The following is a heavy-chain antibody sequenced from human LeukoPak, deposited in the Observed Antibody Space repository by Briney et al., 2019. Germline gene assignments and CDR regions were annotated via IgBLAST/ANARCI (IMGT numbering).Heavy chain of an antibody. CDR1: GGSISSGSDY. CDR2: IYTSGST. J-gene: IGHJ5*02. Sequence: PSETLSLTCTVSGGSISSGSDYWSWIRQPGGKGLEWIGRIYTSGSTNCNPSLKSRVTIAVATSKNHFSLKLSSVTAADTAVYYCAGAAEPYYDFWSGYSNWFDPWGQGTLVTVSS. D-gene: IGHD3-3*01. CDR3: AGAAEPYYDFWSGYSNWFDP. V-gene: IGHV4-61*02.